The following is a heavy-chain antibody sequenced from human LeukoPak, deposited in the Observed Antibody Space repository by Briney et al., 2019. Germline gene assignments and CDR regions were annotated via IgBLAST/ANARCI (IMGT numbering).Heavy chain of an antibody. CDR2: INHSGST. Sequence: SETLSLTYAVDGGSFSGYYWSWIRPPPGKGGEGSGAINHSGSTNYNPSLKRRVTISVDTSKNQISLQLSSVTAADTAVYYCATPGGVLRYFDWLPPSLDYWGQGTLVTVSS. CDR1: GGSFSGYY. V-gene: IGHV4-34*01. D-gene: IGHD3-9*01. CDR3: ATPGGVLRYFDWLPPSLDY. J-gene: IGHJ4*02.